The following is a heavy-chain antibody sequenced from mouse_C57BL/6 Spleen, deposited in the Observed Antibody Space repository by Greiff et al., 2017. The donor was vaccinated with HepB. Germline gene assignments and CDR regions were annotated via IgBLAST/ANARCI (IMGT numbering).Heavy chain of an antibody. Sequence: EVKLVESGPELVKPGASVKIPCKASGYTFTDYNMDWVKQSHGKSLEWIGDINPNNGGTIYNQKFKGKATLTVDKSSSTAYMELRSLTSEDTAVYYCARDYGSRRGYWYFDVWGTGTTVTVSS. CDR1: GYTFTDYN. CDR2: INPNNGGT. J-gene: IGHJ1*03. V-gene: IGHV1-18*01. D-gene: IGHD1-1*01. CDR3: ARDYGSRRGYWYFDV.